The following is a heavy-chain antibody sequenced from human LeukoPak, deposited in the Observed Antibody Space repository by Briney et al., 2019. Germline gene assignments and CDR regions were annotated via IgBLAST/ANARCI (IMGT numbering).Heavy chain of an antibody. J-gene: IGHJ4*02. V-gene: IGHV3-7*01. CDR1: GFTFSSYW. CDR2: IKQDGSEK. CDR3: ARAGYLDYFDY. D-gene: IGHD5-18*01. Sequence: GGSLRLSCAASGFTFSSYWMSWVRQAPGKGLEWVANIKQDGSEKYYVDSVKGRFTISRDNAKNSLYLQMNSLRAEGTAVYYCARAGYLDYFDYWGQGTLVTVSS.